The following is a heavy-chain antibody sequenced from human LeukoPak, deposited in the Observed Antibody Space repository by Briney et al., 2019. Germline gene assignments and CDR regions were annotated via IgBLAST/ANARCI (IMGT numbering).Heavy chain of an antibody. CDR1: GFTFSSYW. Sequence: GGSLRLSCAASGFTFSSYWMSWVRQPPGKGLEWVANMKHDGSEKYYVDSVKGRFTISRDNARTSLYLQMNSLRAEDTAGYYCARVGTAEGTLEDYWGQGTLVTVSS. V-gene: IGHV3-7*01. D-gene: IGHD6-13*01. CDR2: MKHDGSEK. CDR3: ARVGTAEGTLEDY. J-gene: IGHJ4*02.